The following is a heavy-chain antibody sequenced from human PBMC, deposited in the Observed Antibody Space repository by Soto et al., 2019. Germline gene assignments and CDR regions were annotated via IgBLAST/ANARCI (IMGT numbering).Heavy chain of an antibody. CDR1: GFTFSSYS. D-gene: IGHD2-21*02. Sequence: GGSLRLSCAASGFTFSSYSMNWVRQAPGKGLEWVSYISSSSSTIYYADSVKGRFTISRDNAKNSLYLQMNSLRDEDTAVYYCARVFDYCSEGGDCGGYGMDVWGQGTTVTVSS. J-gene: IGHJ6*02. V-gene: IGHV3-48*02. CDR3: ARVFDYCSEGGDCGGYGMDV. CDR2: ISSSSSTI.